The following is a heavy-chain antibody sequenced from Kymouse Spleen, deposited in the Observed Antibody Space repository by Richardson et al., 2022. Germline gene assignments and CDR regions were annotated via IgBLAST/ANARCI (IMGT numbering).Heavy chain of an antibody. CDR3: GGGYDSYYYYYGMDV. V-gene: IGHV3-74*01. CDR1: GFTFSSYW. CDR2: INSDGSST. D-gene: IGHD5-12*01. Sequence: EVQLVESGGGLVQPGGSLRLSCAASGFTFSSYWMHWVRQAPGKGLVWVSRINSDGSSTSYADSVKGRFTISRDNAKNTLYLQMNSLRAEDTAVYYCGGGYDSYYYYYGMDVWGQGTTVTVSS. J-gene: IGHJ6*02.